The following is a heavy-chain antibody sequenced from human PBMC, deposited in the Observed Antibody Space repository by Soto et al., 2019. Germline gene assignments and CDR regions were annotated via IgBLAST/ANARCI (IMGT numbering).Heavy chain of an antibody. CDR3: ARSPRGIIVVVSPGVDS. CDR2: IIPAYGAP. J-gene: IGHJ4*02. D-gene: IGHD2-15*01. CDR1: GGSFDNHV. Sequence: QVQLVQSGSEVKKPGSSVKVSCTASGGSFDNHVFAWVRQAPGQGLEWLCQIIPAYGAPNYGHKFEGRLTITADESTSSAHIELRSLTSDDTAVYYCARSPRGIIVVVSPGVDSWGQGTRITVAS. V-gene: IGHV1-69*01.